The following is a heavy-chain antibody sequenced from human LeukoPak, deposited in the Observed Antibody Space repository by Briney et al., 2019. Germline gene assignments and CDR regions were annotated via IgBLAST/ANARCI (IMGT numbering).Heavy chain of an antibody. CDR1: GFTFSSYG. J-gene: IGHJ2*01. V-gene: IGHV3-33*01. D-gene: IGHD3-22*01. Sequence: GGSLRLSCAASGFTFSSYGMHWVRQAPGKGLEWVAVIWYDGSNKYYADSVKGRFTISRGNSKNTLYLQMNSLRAEDTAVYYCARDGFTMIVVGWYFDLWGRGTLVTVSS. CDR2: IWYDGSNK. CDR3: ARDGFTMIVVGWYFDL.